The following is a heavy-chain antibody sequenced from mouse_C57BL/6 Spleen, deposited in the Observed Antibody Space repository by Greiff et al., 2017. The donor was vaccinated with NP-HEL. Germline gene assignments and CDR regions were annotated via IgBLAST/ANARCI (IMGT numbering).Heavy chain of an antibody. CDR2: IYPGSGST. D-gene: IGHD2-3*01. CDR1: GYTFTSYW. V-gene: IGHV1-55*01. CDR3: ARCYDEDYYAMDY. Sequence: QVQLQQPGAELVKPGASVKMSCKASGYTFTSYWITWVKQRPGQGLEWIGDIYPGSGSTNYNEKLKSKATLTVDTSSSTAYMQLSSLTSEDSAVYYCARCYDEDYYAMDYWGQGTSVTVSS. J-gene: IGHJ4*01.